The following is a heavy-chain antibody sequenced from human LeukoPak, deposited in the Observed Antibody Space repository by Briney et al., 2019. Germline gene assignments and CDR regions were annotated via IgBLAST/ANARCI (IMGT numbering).Heavy chain of an antibody. J-gene: IGHJ3*02. Sequence: ASVKVSCKVPGYTLTELSMHWVRQGPGKGLEWMGGFDPEDGETIYAQKFQGRVTMTEDTSTDTAYMELSSLRSEDTAVYYCAHIVGAREYAFDIWGQGTTVTVSS. CDR1: GYTLTELS. CDR3: AHIVGAREYAFDI. V-gene: IGHV1-24*01. D-gene: IGHD1-26*01. CDR2: FDPEDGET.